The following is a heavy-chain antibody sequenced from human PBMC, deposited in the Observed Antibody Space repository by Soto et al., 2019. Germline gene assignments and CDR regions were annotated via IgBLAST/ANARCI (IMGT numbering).Heavy chain of an antibody. J-gene: IGHJ4*02. D-gene: IGHD3-22*01. CDR2: ISSNGGST. V-gene: IGHV3-64D*08. Sequence: GGSLRLSCSASGFTFSSYAMHWVRQAPGKGLEYVSAISSNGGSTYYADSVKGRFTISRDNSKNTLYLQMSSLRAEDTAVYYCVKALIVVVITGNFDYWGQGTLVTVSS. CDR3: VKALIVVVITGNFDY. CDR1: GFTFSSYA.